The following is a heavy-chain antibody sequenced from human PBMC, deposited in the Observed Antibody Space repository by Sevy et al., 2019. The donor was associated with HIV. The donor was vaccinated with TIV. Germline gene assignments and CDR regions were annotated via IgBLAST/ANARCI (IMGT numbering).Heavy chain of an antibody. CDR3: ARGPPDGSYDYFDY. V-gene: IGHV3-21*06. CDR1: EFTFSSYN. Sequence: GGSLRLSCAASEFTFSSYNMNCVRQAPGKGLEWVSSISGSSNYIYYAESVKGRFRISRDNVKDTLYLQMNSLRADDTAVYYCARGPPDGSYDYFDYWGQGTLVTVSS. D-gene: IGHD1-26*01. J-gene: IGHJ4*02. CDR2: ISGSSNYI.